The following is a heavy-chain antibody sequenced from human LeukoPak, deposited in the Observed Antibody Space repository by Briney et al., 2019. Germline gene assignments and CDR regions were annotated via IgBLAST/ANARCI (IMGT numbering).Heavy chain of an antibody. D-gene: IGHD3-3*01. CDR3: ARSANYDFWSGYLGAFDY. J-gene: IGHJ4*02. Sequence: GGSLRLSCAASRFTVSSNYMSWVRQAPGEGLEWVSVIYSGGSTYYADSVKGRFTISRDNSKNTLYLQMNSLRAEDTAVYYCARSANYDFWSGYLGAFDYWGQGTLVTVSS. V-gene: IGHV3-53*01. CDR1: RFTVSSNY. CDR2: IYSGGST.